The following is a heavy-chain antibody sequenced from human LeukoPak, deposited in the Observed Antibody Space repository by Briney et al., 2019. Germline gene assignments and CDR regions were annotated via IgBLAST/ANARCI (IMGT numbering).Heavy chain of an antibody. J-gene: IGHJ4*02. CDR2: LSGSGGGT. V-gene: IGHV3-23*01. CDR3: AKRGVVIRVILVGFHREAYYFDS. Sequence: GGSLRLSCAVSGITLSNYGMSWVRQAPGKGLEWVAGLSGSGGGTNYADSVKGRFTISRDNSKNTLYLQMNSLRAEDTAVYFCAKRGVVIRVILVGFHREAYYFDSCGQGALVTVSS. D-gene: IGHD3-22*01. CDR1: GITLSNYG.